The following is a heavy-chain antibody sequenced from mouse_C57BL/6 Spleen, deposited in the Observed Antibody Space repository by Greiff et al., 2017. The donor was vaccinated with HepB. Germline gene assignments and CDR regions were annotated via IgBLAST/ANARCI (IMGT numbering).Heavy chain of an antibody. V-gene: IGHV5-4*01. CDR1: GFTFSSYA. J-gene: IGHJ2*01. D-gene: IGHD2-10*02. CDR2: ISDGGSYT. CDR3: ARDGYGY. Sequence: EVQLVESGGGLVKPGGSLKLSCAASGFTFSSYAMSWVRQTPEKRLEWVATISDGGSYTYYPDNVKGRFTISRDNAKNNLYLQMSHLKSEDTAMYYCARDGYGYWGQGTTLTVSS.